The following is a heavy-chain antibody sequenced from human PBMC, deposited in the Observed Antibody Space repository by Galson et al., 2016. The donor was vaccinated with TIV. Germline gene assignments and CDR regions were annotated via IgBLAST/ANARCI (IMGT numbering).Heavy chain of an antibody. J-gene: IGHJ6*02. CDR3: ATARYDSGGYRNLYGMDV. CDR2: ISTGSSYI. CDR1: GFTFSAYT. Sequence: SLRLSCAASGFTFSAYTMNWVRQAPGKGLEWVSSISTGSSYIFYADSVKGRFTISRDNAKNSLYLQINGLRSDDTAVYYCATARYDSGGYRNLYGMDVWGQGTTVTVSS. V-gene: IGHV3-21*04. D-gene: IGHD3-22*01.